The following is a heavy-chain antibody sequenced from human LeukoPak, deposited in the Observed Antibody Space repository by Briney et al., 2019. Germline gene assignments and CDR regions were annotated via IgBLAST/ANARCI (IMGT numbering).Heavy chain of an antibody. D-gene: IGHD3-22*01. V-gene: IGHV4-61*02. CDR3: ARDQRYYYDSSGRYYYYYYYMDV. J-gene: IGHJ6*03. CDR1: GGSISSGSYY. Sequence: SQTLSLTCTVSGGSISSGSYYWSWIRQPAGKGLEWIGRIYTSGSTNYNPSLKSRVTISVDTSKNQFPLKLSSVTAADAAVYYCARDQRYYYDSSGRYYYYYYYMDVWGKGTTVTVSS. CDR2: IYTSGST.